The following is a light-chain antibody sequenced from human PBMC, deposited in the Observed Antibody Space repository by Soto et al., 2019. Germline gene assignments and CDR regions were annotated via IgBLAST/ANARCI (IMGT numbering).Light chain of an antibody. V-gene: IGKV3-11*01. Sequence: EIVLTQSPATLSLSPGERATLSCRASQSVGSYLAWYQQKPGQAPRLLIYDASTRAAGIPARFSGSGSGTVFTLTSSRLSADVVAVYYRQHSSYWLTFGGGTKVEIK. CDR3: QHSSYWLT. CDR2: DAS. J-gene: IGKJ4*01. CDR1: QSVGSY.